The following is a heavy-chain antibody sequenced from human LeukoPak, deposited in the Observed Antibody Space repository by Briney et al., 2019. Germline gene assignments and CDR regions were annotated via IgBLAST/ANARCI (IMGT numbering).Heavy chain of an antibody. CDR1: GFTFSSYS. J-gene: IGHJ4*02. CDR2: ISSSSSYI. CDR3: ARDPNYYDSSGYYYLY. V-gene: IGHV3-21*01. Sequence: GGSLRLSCADSGFTFSSYSMNRVRQAPGKGLEWVSSISSSSSYIYYADSVKGRFTISRDNAKNSLYLQMNSLRAEDTAVYYCARDPNYYDSSGYYYLYWGQGTLVTVSS. D-gene: IGHD3-22*01.